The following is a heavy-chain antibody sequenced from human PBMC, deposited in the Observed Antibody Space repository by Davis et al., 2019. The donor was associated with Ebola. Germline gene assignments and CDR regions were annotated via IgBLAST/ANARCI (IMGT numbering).Heavy chain of an antibody. D-gene: IGHD6-6*01. V-gene: IGHV1-2*06. CDR1: GYTFTSYY. CDR2: INPNSGGT. Sequence: ASVKVSCKASGYTFTSYYMHWVRQAPGQGLEWMGRINPNSGGTNYAQKFQGRVTMTRDTSISTAYMELSRLRSDDTAVYYCARQPLLAAGPVDYWGQGTLVTVSS. CDR3: ARQPLLAAGPVDY. J-gene: IGHJ4*02.